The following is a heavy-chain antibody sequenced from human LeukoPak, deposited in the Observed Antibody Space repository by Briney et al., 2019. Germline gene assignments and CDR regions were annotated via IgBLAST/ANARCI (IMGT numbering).Heavy chain of an antibody. J-gene: IGHJ6*02. D-gene: IGHD3-10*01. CDR3: ARSYYGSGSYRPSYGMDV. CDR2: INPSGGST. V-gene: IGHV1-46*01. CDR1: GYTFTSYY. Sequence: ASVKVSCKASGYTFTSYYMHWVRQAPGQGPEWMGIINPSGGSTSYAQKFQGRVTMTRDTSTSTVYMELSSLRSEDTAVYYCARSYYGSGSYRPSYGMDVWGQGTTVTVSS.